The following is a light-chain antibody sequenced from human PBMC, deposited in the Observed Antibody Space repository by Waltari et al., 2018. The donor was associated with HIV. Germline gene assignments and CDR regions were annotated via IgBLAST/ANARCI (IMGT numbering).Light chain of an antibody. Sequence: QSALTQPRSVSGSPGQSVTIPCTGSSSDVGGYKYVFWYEQHPGKAPKLMIYDVSKRPSGVPDRFSGSKSGNTASLTISGLQAEDEADYYCCSYAGSYSYVFGTGTKVTVL. J-gene: IGLJ1*01. CDR3: CSYAGSYSYV. CDR2: DVS. CDR1: SSDVGGYKY. V-gene: IGLV2-11*01.